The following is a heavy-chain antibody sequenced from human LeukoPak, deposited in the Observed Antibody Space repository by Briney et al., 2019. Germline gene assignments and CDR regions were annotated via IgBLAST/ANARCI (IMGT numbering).Heavy chain of an antibody. J-gene: IGHJ4*02. V-gene: IGHV1-18*01. D-gene: IGHD2-2*01. CDR1: GYTFTSYG. Sequence: ASVKVSCKASGYTFTSYGISWVRQAPGQGLEWMGWISAYNGNTNYAQKLQGRVTMTTDTSTSTAYMELRSLRSADTAVYYCAVSCSSTSCYGKPLGYWGQGTLVTVSS. CDR2: ISAYNGNT. CDR3: AVSCSSTSCYGKPLGY.